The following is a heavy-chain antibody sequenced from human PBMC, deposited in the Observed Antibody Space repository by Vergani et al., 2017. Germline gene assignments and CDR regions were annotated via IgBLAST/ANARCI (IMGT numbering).Heavy chain of an antibody. Sequence: EVQLVESGGGLVKPGGSLRLSCAASGFTFSSYAMSWVRQAPGKGLEWVSAISGSGGSTYYADSVKGRFTISRDNSKNTLYLQMNSLRAEDTAVYYCAKHDYDFWSGYYALRYFDYWGQGTLVTVSS. CDR3: AKHDYDFWSGYYALRYFDY. CDR2: ISGSGGST. V-gene: IGHV3-23*04. J-gene: IGHJ4*02. D-gene: IGHD3-3*01. CDR1: GFTFSSYA.